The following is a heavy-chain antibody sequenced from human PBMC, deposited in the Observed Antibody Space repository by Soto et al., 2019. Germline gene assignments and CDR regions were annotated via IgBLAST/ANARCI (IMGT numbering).Heavy chain of an antibody. Sequence: GGSLRLSCAASGFTFSSYSMNWVRQAPGKGLEWVSYISSSSSTIYYADSVKGRFTISRDNAKNSLYLQMNSLRAEDTAVYYCARVAPMITFGGVIEYFDCWGQGTLVTVSS. D-gene: IGHD3-16*02. V-gene: IGHV3-48*01. CDR3: ARVAPMITFGGVIEYFDC. CDR2: ISSSSSTI. J-gene: IGHJ4*02. CDR1: GFTFSSYS.